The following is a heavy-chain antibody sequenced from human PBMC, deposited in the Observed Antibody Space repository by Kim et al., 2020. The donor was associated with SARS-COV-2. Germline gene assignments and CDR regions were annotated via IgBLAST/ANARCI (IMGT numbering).Heavy chain of an antibody. J-gene: IGHJ5*02. CDR1: GGTFSSYT. V-gene: IGHV1-69*04. Sequence: SVKVSCKASGGTFSSYTISWVRQAPGQGLEWMGRIIPILGIANYAQKFQGRVTITADKSTSTAYMELSSLRSEAPAVYYCAREPLSYDILTGYTEGWFDPWGQGTLVTVSS. CDR3: AREPLSYDILTGYTEGWFDP. D-gene: IGHD3-9*01. CDR2: IIPILGIA.